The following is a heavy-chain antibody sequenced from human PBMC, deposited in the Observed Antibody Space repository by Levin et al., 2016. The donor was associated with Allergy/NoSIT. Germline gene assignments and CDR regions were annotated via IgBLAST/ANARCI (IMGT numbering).Heavy chain of an antibody. CDR2: SRGRDNNYET. V-gene: IGHV3-72*01. CDR1: GFSFSDYI. Sequence: GGSLRLSCAAAGFSFSDYIVDWVRQAPGKGLEWVGRSRGRDNNYETRYAASVAGRFIVSRDFSTNSVYLQMNSLKTDDTAVYWCARHIAWRGVDVWGQGTTVTVSS. D-gene: IGHD6-13*01. J-gene: IGHJ6*02. CDR3: ARHIAWRGVDV.